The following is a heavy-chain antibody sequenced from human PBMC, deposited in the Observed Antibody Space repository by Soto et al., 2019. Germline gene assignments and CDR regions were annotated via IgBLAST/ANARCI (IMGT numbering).Heavy chain of an antibody. V-gene: IGHV4-34*01. Sequence: TSETLSLTCAVYGGSFSGYYWSWIRQPPGKGLEWIGEINHSGSTNYNPSLKSRVTISVDTSNNQFSLKLSSVTAADTAVYYCARGRVRYSSGPSYFDYWGQGTLVTVSS. J-gene: IGHJ4*02. CDR1: GGSFSGYY. D-gene: IGHD6-19*01. CDR2: INHSGST. CDR3: ARGRVRYSSGPSYFDY.